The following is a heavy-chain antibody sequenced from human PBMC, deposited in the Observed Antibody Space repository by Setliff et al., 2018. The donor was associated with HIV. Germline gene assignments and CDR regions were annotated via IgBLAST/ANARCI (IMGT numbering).Heavy chain of an antibody. CDR3: ARQFPPYHSGAHYSDL. D-gene: IGHD6-19*01. CDR1: GGSISSSSYY. Sequence: PSETLSLTCTVSGGSISSSSYYWGWIRQPPGKGLEWIGEINHSGSTNYNPSLKSRGAMSVDTSKNQFSLRLSSVTAADTAIYYCARQFPPYHSGAHYSDLWSQGTLVTVSS. CDR2: INHSGST. J-gene: IGHJ5*02. V-gene: IGHV4-39*01.